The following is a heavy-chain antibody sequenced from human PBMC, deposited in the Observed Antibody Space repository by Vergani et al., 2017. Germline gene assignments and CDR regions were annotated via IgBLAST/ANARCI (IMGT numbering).Heavy chain of an antibody. V-gene: IGHV3-30*18. CDR2: ISYDGSNK. D-gene: IGHD3-3*01. J-gene: IGHJ4*02. CDR1: GFTFSSYG. CDR3: ANTRFLEWSTFDY. Sequence: QVQLVESGGGVVQHGRSLRLSCAASGFTFSSYGMHWVRQAPGKGLEWVAVISYDGSNKYYADSVKGRFTISRDNSKNTLYLQMNSLRAEDTAVYYCANTRFLEWSTFDYWSQGTLVTVSS.